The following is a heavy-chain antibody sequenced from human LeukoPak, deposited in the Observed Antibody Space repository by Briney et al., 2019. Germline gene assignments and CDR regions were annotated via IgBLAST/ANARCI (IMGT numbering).Heavy chain of an antibody. V-gene: IGHV4-59*01. D-gene: IGHD6-13*01. CDR1: GASITSYY. CDR2: IYYSGST. Sequence: SETLSLTCTVSGASITSYYWSWIRQPPGKGLEWIGYIYYSGSTSYNPSLRSRVTISVDTSKNHLSLKLSSVTAADTAVYYCARTATAAGTEWLDPWGQGTLVIVSS. J-gene: IGHJ5*02. CDR3: ARTATAAGTEWLDP.